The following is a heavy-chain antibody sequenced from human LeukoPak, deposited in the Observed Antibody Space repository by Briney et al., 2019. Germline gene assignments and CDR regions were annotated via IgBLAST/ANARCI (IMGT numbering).Heavy chain of an antibody. CDR1: GVSISSSIYF. CDR3: ARQLYSSGSYYAPMDV. J-gene: IGHJ6*03. CDR2: IHYSGST. V-gene: IGHV4-39*01. D-gene: IGHD3-10*01. Sequence: SETLSLTCTVSGVSISSSIYFWGWLRQPPGKGLEWIGSIHYSGSTYHDPSLKSRVTVSLDTSKNQFSLKLSSVTATDTAVYYCARQLYSSGSYYAPMDVWGKGTTVTISS.